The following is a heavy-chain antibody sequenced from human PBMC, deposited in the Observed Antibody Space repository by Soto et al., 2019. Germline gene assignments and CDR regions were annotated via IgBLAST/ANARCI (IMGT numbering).Heavy chain of an antibody. V-gene: IGHV3-48*03. CDR2: ICSSGSKI. J-gene: IGHJ6*02. CDR1: GFTFSSYE. CDR3: ARYDFWSGYPPNGMDV. Sequence: GGSLRLSCAASGFTFSSYEMNWVRQAPGKGLEWVSYICSSGSKIYNADSVKGRFTISRDNAKNSLYLQMNSLRAEDTAVYYCARYDFWSGYPPNGMDVWGQGTTVTVSS. D-gene: IGHD3-3*01.